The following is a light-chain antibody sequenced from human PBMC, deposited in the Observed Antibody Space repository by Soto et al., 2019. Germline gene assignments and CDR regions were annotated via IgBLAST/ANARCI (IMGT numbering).Light chain of an antibody. CDR3: QQRSNWPLLIS. V-gene: IGKV3-11*01. CDR2: DAS. Sequence: EIVMTQSPATLSVSAGERATLSFRAIQSVSTSLAWYQQKPGQAPRLLIHDASNRATGIPDRFSGSGSGTDFTLTISSLEPEDFAVYYCQQRSNWPLLISFGQGTRLEIK. J-gene: IGKJ5*01. CDR1: QSVSTS.